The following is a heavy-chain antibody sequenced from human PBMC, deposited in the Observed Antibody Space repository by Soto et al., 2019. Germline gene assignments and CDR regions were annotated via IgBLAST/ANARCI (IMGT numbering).Heavy chain of an antibody. CDR1: GYTFTSFY. J-gene: IGHJ4*02. CDR2: INPNGGST. Sequence: QVQLVQSGAEVKNPGASVKLSCKASGYTFTSFYIHWVRQAPGQGLEWMAIINPNGGSTNYAPNLQGRVTLTRDTSTNTVYIELSSRGSEDTAVYYCARGLTSGDCWGQGTLVTVSS. CDR3: ARGLTSGDC. D-gene: IGHD2-21*01. V-gene: IGHV1-46*01.